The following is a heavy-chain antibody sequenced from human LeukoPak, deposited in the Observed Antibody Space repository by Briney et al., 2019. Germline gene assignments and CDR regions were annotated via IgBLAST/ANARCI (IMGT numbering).Heavy chain of an antibody. CDR3: ARVTDYSNYYMDV. CDR1: GGTFSSYT. CDR2: IIPILGIA. Sequence: ASVKVSCKASGGTFSSYTISWVRQAPGQGLEWMGRIIPILGIANYAQKFQGRVTITADKSTSTAYMEPSSLRSEDTAVYYCARVTDYSNYYMDVWGKGTTVTVSS. J-gene: IGHJ6*03. D-gene: IGHD4-11*01. V-gene: IGHV1-69*02.